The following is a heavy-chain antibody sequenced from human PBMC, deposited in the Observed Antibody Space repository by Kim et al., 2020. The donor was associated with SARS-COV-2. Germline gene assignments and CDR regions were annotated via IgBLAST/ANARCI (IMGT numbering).Heavy chain of an antibody. J-gene: IGHJ4*02. V-gene: IGHV1-69*01. D-gene: IGHD6-13*01. Sequence: KFQGRVTITADESTSTAYMELSSLRSEDTAVYYCARASIAAAGTGYYFDYWGQGTLVTVSS. CDR3: ARASIAAAGTGYYFDY.